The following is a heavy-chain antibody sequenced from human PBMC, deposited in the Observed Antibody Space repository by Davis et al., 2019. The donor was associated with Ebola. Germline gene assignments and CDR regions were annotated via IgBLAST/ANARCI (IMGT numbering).Heavy chain of an antibody. CDR2: INHSGST. CDR1: GGSFSGSY. J-gene: IGHJ5*02. Sequence: SETLSPTCAVYGGSFSGSYWSWIRQLPGKGLEWIGEINHSGSTYYNPSLKSRVTISVDTSKNQFSLKLSSVTAADTAVYYCARDLGYSYGYSGGWFDPWGQGTLVTVSS. V-gene: IGHV4-34*09. D-gene: IGHD5-18*01. CDR3: ARDLGYSYGYSGGWFDP.